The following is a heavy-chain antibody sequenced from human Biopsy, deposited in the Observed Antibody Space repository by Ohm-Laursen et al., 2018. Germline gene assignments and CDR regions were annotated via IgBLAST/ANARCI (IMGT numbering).Heavy chain of an antibody. CDR1: GFTFSSYC. V-gene: IGHV3-74*03. CDR3: AKDLHNYGMDV. Sequence: GSLRLSCAASGFTFSSYCMNWVRQAPGKGLVWVATINKDGSTLQYVDSVRGRFTISRDNAKNTLHLQMNSLRADDTAIYYCAKDLHNYGMDVWGQGTTVTVSS. J-gene: IGHJ6*02. CDR2: INKDGSTL.